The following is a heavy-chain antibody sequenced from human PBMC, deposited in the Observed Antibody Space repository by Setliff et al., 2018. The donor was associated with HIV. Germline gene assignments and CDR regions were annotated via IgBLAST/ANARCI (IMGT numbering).Heavy chain of an antibody. CDR2: IDYNEIT. J-gene: IGHJ4*02. CDR3: ASLFRLSGFWISFLPDY. CDR1: GDSVSRSNYY. Sequence: SETLSLTCTVSGDSVSRSNYYWAWIRQPPGKGLEWIGSIDYNEITYYNPFLKSRVTLSVDTPKNQFSLYLSSVTASDTAVYYCASLFRLSGFWISFLPDYWGQGILVTSPQ. V-gene: IGHV4-39*01. D-gene: IGHD3-3*01.